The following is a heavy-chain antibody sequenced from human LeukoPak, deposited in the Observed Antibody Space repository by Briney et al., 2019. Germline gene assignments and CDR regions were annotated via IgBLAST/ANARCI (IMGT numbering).Heavy chain of an antibody. D-gene: IGHD6-13*01. CDR1: GGTFSSYA. Sequence: ASVKVSCKASGGTFSSYAISWVRQAPGQGLEWMGGIIPIFGTANYAQKFQGKVTITADESTSTAYMELSSLRSEDTAVYYCARDARPGIAAAGMLDYWGQGTLVTVSS. J-gene: IGHJ4*02. CDR2: IIPIFGTA. CDR3: ARDARPGIAAAGMLDY. V-gene: IGHV1-69*13.